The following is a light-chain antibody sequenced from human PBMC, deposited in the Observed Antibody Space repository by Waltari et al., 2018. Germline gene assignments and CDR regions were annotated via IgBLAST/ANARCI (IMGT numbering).Light chain of an antibody. J-gene: IGKJ1*01. CDR1: QSVSSSY. Sequence: EIVLTQSPGTLSLSPGERATLSYRASQSVSSSYLAWYQQKPGQAPRLLIYGASSRATGIPDRFSGSGSGTDFTLTISRLEPEDFAVYYCQQYGSSPGTFGPGTKVEIK. CDR3: QQYGSSPGT. V-gene: IGKV3-20*01. CDR2: GAS.